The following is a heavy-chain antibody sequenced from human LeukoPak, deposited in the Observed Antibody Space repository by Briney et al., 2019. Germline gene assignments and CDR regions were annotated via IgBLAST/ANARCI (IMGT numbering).Heavy chain of an antibody. D-gene: IGHD2-2*01. CDR2: IYPGDSDT. Sequence: GESLKISCKGSGYSFTSYWIGWVRQMPGKGLEWMGIIYPGDSDTRYSPSFQGQVTISADKSISTAYLQWSSLKASDTAMYYCARPRDGYCSSTSCRNWFDPWGQGTLVTVSS. CDR1: GYSFTSYW. J-gene: IGHJ5*02. V-gene: IGHV5-51*01. CDR3: ARPRDGYCSSTSCRNWFDP.